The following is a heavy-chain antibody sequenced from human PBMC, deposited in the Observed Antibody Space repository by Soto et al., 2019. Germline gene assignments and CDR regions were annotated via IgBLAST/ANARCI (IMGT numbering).Heavy chain of an antibody. V-gene: IGHV2-5*02. CDR2: IYWDDAK. D-gene: IGHD3-16*01. Sequence: QITLKESGPTLVKPTQTLTLTCTFSGFSLSTSGVGVGWIRQPPGKALEWLALIYWDDAKHYSPSLKSRLTIPKDTSKNQVVLKMTNLDPVDTATYSCAHKGGGDRILDYWGQGTLVTVSS. CDR1: GFSLSTSGVG. J-gene: IGHJ4*02. CDR3: AHKGGGDRILDY.